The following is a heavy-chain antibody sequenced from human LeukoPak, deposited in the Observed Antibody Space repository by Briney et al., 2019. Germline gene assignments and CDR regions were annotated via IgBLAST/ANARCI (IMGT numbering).Heavy chain of an antibody. CDR3: TRGGTDALSY. J-gene: IGHJ4*02. V-gene: IGHV4-39*07. D-gene: IGHD3-16*01. Sequence: SETLSLTCTVSGGSISSRPYYWGWVRQPPGKGLEWIGTISYSGTTYYSPSLKSRVTISLDTSKNQFSLKLSSVTAADTAVYYCTRGGTDALSYWGQGTLVTVSS. CDR2: ISYSGTT. CDR1: GGSISSRPYY.